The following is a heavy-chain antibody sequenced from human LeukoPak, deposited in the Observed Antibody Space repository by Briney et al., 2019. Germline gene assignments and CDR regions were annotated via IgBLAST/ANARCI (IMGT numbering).Heavy chain of an antibody. D-gene: IGHD2-15*01. V-gene: IGHV1-69*06. CDR3: ASMPGGLIRHLDY. CDR2: IIPIFGTA. J-gene: IGHJ4*02. CDR1: RGTFSSYA. Sequence: ASVKVSCKASRGTFSSYAISWVRQAPGQGLEWMGRIIPIFGTANYAQKFQGRVTITADKSTSTAYMELSSLRSEDTAVYYCASMPGGLIRHLDYWGQGTLVTVSS.